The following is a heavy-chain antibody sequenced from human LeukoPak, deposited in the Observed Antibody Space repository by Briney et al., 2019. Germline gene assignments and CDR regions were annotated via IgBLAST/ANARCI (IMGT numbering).Heavy chain of an antibody. CDR1: GGTFSSYA. Sequence: SVKVSCEASGGTFSSYAISWVRQAPGQGLEWMGGIIPIFGTANYAQKFQGRVTMTRDTSTSTVYMELSSLRSEDTAVYYCARGGPGYSSGWYWFDPWGQGTLVTVSS. J-gene: IGHJ5*02. D-gene: IGHD6-19*01. CDR3: ARGGPGYSSGWYWFDP. CDR2: IIPIFGTA. V-gene: IGHV1-69*05.